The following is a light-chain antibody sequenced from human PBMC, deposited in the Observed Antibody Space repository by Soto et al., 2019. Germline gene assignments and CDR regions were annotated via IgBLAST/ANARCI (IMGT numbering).Light chain of an antibody. V-gene: IGLV1-44*01. J-gene: IGLJ1*01. Sequence: QSVLTQPHSASGTPGQRVTISCSGSSSIIGTSSVHWFQQLPGTAPKLLISTTNQRPSGVPERFSGSKSGTSASLAISGLQSEDEADYYCAAWDDSRNGHVFGTGTKVTVL. CDR1: SSIIGTSS. CDR3: AAWDDSRNGHV. CDR2: TTN.